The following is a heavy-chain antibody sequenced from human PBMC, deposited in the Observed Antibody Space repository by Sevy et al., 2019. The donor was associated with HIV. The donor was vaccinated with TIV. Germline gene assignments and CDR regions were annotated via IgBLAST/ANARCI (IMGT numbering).Heavy chain of an antibody. D-gene: IGHD3-22*01. J-gene: IGHJ3*02. CDR2: ICGGDGST. CDR3: AEGCHSDYFGADTFDI. Sequence: GGSLRLSCAASGFRFSSFAMIWVRQAPGKGLEWVSEICGGDGSTYYADSVKGRFTISRDNFKNTVYLQMSSLRAEYTVLYYCAEGCHSDYFGADTFDIWGQGTMVTVSS. CDR1: GFRFSSFA. V-gene: IGHV3-23*01.